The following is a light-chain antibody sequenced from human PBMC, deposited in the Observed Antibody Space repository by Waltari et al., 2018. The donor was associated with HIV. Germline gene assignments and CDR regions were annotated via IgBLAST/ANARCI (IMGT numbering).Light chain of an antibody. J-gene: IGLJ3*02. CDR1: SSDVGRYNH. CDR2: EVS. Sequence: QSALTQPASVSGSPGQSITISCTGTSSDVGRYNHVSWYQQHPGKAPKRLSYEVSKRPSGVSNRFSGSKSGNTASLTISGLQAEDEADYYCCSYAGSSTLWVFGGGTKLTVL. CDR3: CSYAGSSTLWV. V-gene: IGLV2-23*02.